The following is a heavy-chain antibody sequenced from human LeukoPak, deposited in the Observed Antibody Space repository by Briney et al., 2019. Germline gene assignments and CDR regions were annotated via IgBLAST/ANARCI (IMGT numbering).Heavy chain of an antibody. D-gene: IGHD5-18*01. CDR2: IKEAGSEK. CDR3: ARVSGYSYGLAN. Sequence: PGGSLRLSCAASGFTFSNYWMSWVRQAPGKGLEFMANIKEAGSEKYYVDSVKGRFTISRDNDKNSVHLQMNNLRAEDTAVYYCARVSGYSYGLANWGQGTLVTVSS. V-gene: IGHV3-7*04. J-gene: IGHJ4*02. CDR1: GFTFSNYW.